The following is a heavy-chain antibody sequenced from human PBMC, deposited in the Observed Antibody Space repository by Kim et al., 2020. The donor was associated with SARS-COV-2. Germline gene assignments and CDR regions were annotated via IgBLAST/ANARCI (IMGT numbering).Heavy chain of an antibody. Sequence: SETLSLTCTVSGGSVISGNYYWTWIRQPPGKALEWIGYIYYSGGTTYNPSLKSRVTMSIDTSKNHFSLNLSSVTTADTAVYYCARRRDEGWDRYFDYWGQGRLVTVS. J-gene: IGHJ4*02. V-gene: IGHV4-61*03. CDR3: ARRRDEGWDRYFDY. CDR2: IYYSGGT. CDR1: GGSVISGNYY. D-gene: IGHD6-19*01.